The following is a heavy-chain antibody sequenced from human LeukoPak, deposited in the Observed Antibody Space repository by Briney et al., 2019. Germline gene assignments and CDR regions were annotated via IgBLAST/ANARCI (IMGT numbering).Heavy chain of an antibody. D-gene: IGHD6-13*01. CDR1: GYSFTNYW. J-gene: IGHJ5*02. Sequence: GESLKISCKGSGYSFTNYWIGWVRQMPGKGLEWMGIIYPGDSDTRYSPSFQGQVTISADKSISTAYLQWSSLKASDTAMYYCARSSSSWYYWFDPWGQGTLVTVSS. V-gene: IGHV5-51*01. CDR2: IYPGDSDT. CDR3: ARSSSSWYYWFDP.